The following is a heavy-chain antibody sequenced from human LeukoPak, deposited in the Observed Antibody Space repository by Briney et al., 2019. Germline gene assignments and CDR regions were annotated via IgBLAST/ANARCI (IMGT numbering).Heavy chain of an antibody. Sequence: GGSLRLSCAASGFTFSSYWMSWVRQAPGKGLEWVANIKQDGSEKYYVDSVKGRFTISRDNAKNSLYLQMNSLRAEDTAVYYCARYYYDSSGQNWFDSWGQGTLVTVSS. V-gene: IGHV3-7*03. J-gene: IGHJ5*01. CDR2: IKQDGSEK. CDR3: ARYYYDSSGQNWFDS. CDR1: GFTFSSYW. D-gene: IGHD3-22*01.